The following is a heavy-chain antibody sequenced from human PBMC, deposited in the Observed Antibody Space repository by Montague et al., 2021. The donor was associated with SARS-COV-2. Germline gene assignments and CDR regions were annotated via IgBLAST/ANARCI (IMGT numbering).Heavy chain of an antibody. CDR1: GFTFSGYE. CDR2: ISSRGSTI. D-gene: IGHD3-22*01. Sequence: SLRLSFAASGFTFSGYEMNWVRQAPGKGLEWVSYISSRGSTIYYADSVKGRFTISRDNAKNSLYLQMNSLRAEDTAVYYCARGRITMILVVPHNAFDIWGQGTMVPGSS. J-gene: IGHJ3*02. V-gene: IGHV3-48*03. CDR3: ARGRITMILVVPHNAFDI.